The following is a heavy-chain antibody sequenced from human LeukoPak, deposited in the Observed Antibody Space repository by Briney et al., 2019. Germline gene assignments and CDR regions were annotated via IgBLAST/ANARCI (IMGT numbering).Heavy chain of an antibody. D-gene: IGHD4-17*01. J-gene: IGHJ5*02. CDR2: IWYDGSNK. CDR3: ARRVYGDYDWFDP. CDR1: GFTFSSYG. Sequence: GRSLRLSCAASGFTFSSYGMHWVRQAPGKGLEWVAVIWYDGSNKYYADSVKGRFTISRDNSKNTLYLQMNSLRAEDTAVYYCARRVYGDYDWFDPWGQGTLVTVSS. V-gene: IGHV3-33*01.